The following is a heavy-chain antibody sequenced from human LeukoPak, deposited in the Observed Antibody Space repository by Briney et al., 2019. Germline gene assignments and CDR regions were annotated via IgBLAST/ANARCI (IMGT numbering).Heavy chain of an antibody. J-gene: IGHJ4*02. CDR3: ARHRASYFDL. CDR2: IYYTGST. CDR1: GGSLSSHY. V-gene: IGHV4-59*11. Sequence: PSETLSLNCSVSGGSLSSHYWSWIRQPPGKGLEWIGYIYYTGSTDYNPSLKSRVTISVDTSKNHVSLKMNSVTAADTAVYYCARHRASYFDLWGQGTLVTVSS.